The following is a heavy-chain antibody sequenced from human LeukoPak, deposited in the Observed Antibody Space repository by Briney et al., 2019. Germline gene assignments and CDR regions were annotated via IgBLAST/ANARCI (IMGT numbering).Heavy chain of an antibody. CDR1: GFTFSSYG. Sequence: GGSLRLSCAASGFTFSSYGMHWVRQAPGKGLEWVAVISYDGSNKYYADSVKGRFTISRDNSKNTLYLQMNSLRAEDTAVYYCAKDSPRYGYGSGSYYNLPFDYWGQGTLVTVSS. J-gene: IGHJ4*02. D-gene: IGHD3-10*01. CDR2: ISYDGSNK. V-gene: IGHV3-30*18. CDR3: AKDSPRYGYGSGSYYNLPFDY.